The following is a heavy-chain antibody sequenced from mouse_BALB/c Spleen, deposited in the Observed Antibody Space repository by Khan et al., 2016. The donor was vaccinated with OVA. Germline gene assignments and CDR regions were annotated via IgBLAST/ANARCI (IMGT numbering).Heavy chain of an antibody. CDR3: ARGNYHGYYFDY. D-gene: IGHD1-1*01. CDR1: GYSITSGYA. CDR2: ISYSGVT. V-gene: IGHV3-2*02. J-gene: IGHJ2*01. Sequence: EVQLQESGPGLVKPSQSLSLTCTVTGYSITSGYAWNWIRQFPGNKLEWMGYISYSGVTSYTPSLKSRISITRDTSKNQFFLQLTSVTTEDTATYYCARGNYHGYYFDYWGQGTTRTVSS.